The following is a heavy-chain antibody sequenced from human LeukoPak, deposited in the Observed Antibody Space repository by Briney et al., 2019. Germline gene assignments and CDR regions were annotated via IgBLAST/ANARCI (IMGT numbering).Heavy chain of an antibody. D-gene: IGHD3-10*01. CDR3: ARVNLVRGAPDYYFDY. CDR1: GGSISSYY. Sequence: SETLSLTCSVSGGSISSYYWSWIRQPPGKGLEWIGYIYYSGSTNYNPSLKSRVTISVDTSKNQFSLKLSSVTAADTAVYYCARVNLVRGAPDYYFDYWGQGTLVTVSS. J-gene: IGHJ4*02. CDR2: IYYSGST. V-gene: IGHV4-59*12.